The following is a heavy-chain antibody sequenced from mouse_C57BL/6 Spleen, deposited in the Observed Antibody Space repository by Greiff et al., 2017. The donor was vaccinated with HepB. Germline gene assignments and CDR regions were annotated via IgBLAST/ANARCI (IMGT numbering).Heavy chain of an antibody. CDR3: ARGGYGGGAMDY. CDR1: GYTFTSYW. V-gene: IGHV1-55*01. D-gene: IGHD3-1*01. Sequence: QVQLQQPGAELVKPGASVKMSCKASGYTFTSYWITWVKQRPGQGLEWIGDIYPGSGSTNYNEKFKSKATLTVDTASSTAYMQLSSLTSEDSAVYYWARGGYGGGAMDYWGQGTSVTVSS. CDR2: IYPGSGST. J-gene: IGHJ4*01.